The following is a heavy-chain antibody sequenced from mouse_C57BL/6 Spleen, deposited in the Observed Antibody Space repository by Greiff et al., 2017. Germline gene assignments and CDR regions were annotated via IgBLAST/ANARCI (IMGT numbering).Heavy chain of an antibody. D-gene: IGHD1-1*01. J-gene: IGHJ2*01. CDR2: IDPSDSYT. CDR1: GYTFTSYC. CDR3: ARLISTVVDPDFGG. V-gene: IGHV1-59*01. Sequence: VQLQQPGAELARPGTSVKLSCKASGYTFTSYCMHWVKQRPGQGLEWIGVIDPSDSYTNYNQKFKGKATLTVDTSSSTAYMQLSSLTSEDSAVYYCARLISTVVDPDFGGRGQGATRTVST.